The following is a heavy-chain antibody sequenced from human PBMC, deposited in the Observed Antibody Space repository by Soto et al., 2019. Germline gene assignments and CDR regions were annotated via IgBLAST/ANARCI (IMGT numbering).Heavy chain of an antibody. CDR3: ARGRGYYDFWSGYYRSYYYGMDV. V-gene: IGHV1-8*02. D-gene: IGHD3-3*01. CDR2: MNPNSGNT. CDR1: GYTFTSYG. J-gene: IGHJ6*02. Sequence: QVQLVQSGAEVKKPGASVKVSCKASGYTFTSYGISWVRQATGQGLEWMGWMNPNSGNTGYAQKFQGRVTMTRNTSISTAYMELSSLRSEDTAVYYCARGRGYYDFWSGYYRSYYYGMDVWGQGTTVTVSS.